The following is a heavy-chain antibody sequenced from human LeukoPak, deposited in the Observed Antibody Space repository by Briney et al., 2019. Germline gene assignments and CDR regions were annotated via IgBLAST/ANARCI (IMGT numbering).Heavy chain of an antibody. Sequence: GGSLRLSCAASGFTFISYSLNWVRQAPGKGLEWVSSISSRSSYIYYAGSVKGRFTVSRDNAKNSLYLQMNSLRAEDTAVYYCASGMITFGGVIVTWGQGTLVTVSS. V-gene: IGHV3-21*01. CDR2: ISSRSSYI. J-gene: IGHJ5*02. CDR1: GFTFISYS. CDR3: ASGMITFGGVIVT. D-gene: IGHD3-16*02.